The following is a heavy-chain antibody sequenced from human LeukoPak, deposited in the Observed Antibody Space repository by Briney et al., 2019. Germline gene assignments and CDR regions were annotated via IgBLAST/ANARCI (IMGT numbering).Heavy chain of an antibody. D-gene: IGHD3-22*01. J-gene: IGHJ4*02. CDR2: ISYDGSNK. CDR3: ARGRHSSGYYRGRYFDY. CDR1: GFTFSSYA. Sequence: GRSLRLSCAASGFTFSSYAMHWVRQATGKGLEWVAVISYDGSNKYYADSVKGRFTISRDNSKNTLYLQMNRLRAEDTAVYYCARGRHSSGYYRGRYFDYWGQGTLVTVSS. V-gene: IGHV3-30*04.